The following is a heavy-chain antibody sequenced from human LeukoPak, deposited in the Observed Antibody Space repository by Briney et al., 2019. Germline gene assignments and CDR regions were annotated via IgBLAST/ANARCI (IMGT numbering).Heavy chain of an antibody. CDR1: GFTFSTYS. J-gene: IGHJ4*02. CDR2: ISSSSSTM. V-gene: IGHV3-48*02. Sequence: PGGSLRLSCAASGFTFSTYSVNWVRQAPGKGLEWVSYISSSSSTMFYADSVKGRFTISRDNAKNSLFLQMNSLRDEDTAVYYCASRAYGGYGFDYWGQGTLVTVSS. D-gene: IGHD5-12*01. CDR3: ASRAYGGYGFDY.